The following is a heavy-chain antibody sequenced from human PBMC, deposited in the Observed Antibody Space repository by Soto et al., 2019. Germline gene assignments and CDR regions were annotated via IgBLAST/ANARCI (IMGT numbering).Heavy chain of an antibody. CDR2: IYYSRST. D-gene: IGHD3-16*02. CDR3: AILIGYYYYYMDV. Sequence: SERLSLTGAVCGGCIRSSRYYGGGIRHPPGKGLEWIGSIYYSRSTSYNPSLKSRVTISVDTSKNQFSLKLSSVTAADTAVYYCAILIGYYYYYMDVWGRGTTVTVS. J-gene: IGHJ6*03. CDR1: GGCIRSSRYY. V-gene: IGHV4-39*01.